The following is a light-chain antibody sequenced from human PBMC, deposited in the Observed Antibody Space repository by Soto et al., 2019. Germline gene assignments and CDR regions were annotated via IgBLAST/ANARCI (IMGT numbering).Light chain of an antibody. V-gene: IGKV3-20*01. J-gene: IGKJ4*01. Sequence: EIVLTPSPGTLSLSPGERASLSCRASQSVSNNYLAWYQPKPGQAPRLLIYGASSRATGIPDRFSGSGSGTNFTLTISRLEPEDFAVYYCQQYGTSPLTFGGGTKVDIK. CDR2: GAS. CDR3: QQYGTSPLT. CDR1: QSVSNNY.